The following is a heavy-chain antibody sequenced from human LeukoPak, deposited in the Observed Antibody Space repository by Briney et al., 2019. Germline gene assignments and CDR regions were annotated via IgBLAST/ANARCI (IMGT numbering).Heavy chain of an antibody. CDR1: GFTFSSYG. Sequence: QPGGSLRLSCAASGFTFSSYGMHWVRQAPGKGLEWVAVIWYDGSNKYYADSVKGRFTISRDNSKNTLYLQMNSLRAEDTAVYYCARAQQLASGMDVWGQGTTVTVSS. V-gene: IGHV3-33*01. J-gene: IGHJ6*02. D-gene: IGHD6-13*01. CDR2: IWYDGSNK. CDR3: ARAQQLASGMDV.